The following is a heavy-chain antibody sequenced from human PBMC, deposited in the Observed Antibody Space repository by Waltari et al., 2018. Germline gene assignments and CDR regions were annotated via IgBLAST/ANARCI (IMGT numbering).Heavy chain of an antibody. CDR1: GFTFDDYA. V-gene: IGHV3-9*03. CDR3: AKAHSGSYYDAFDI. CDR2: ISWNSGSI. Sequence: EVQLVESGGGLVQPGRSLRLSCAASGFTFDDYAMHWVRQAPGKGLEWVSGISWNSGSIGYGESVKGRFTISRDNAKNSLYLQMNSLRAEDMALYYCAKAHSGSYYDAFDIWGQGTMVTVSS. J-gene: IGHJ3*02. D-gene: IGHD1-26*01.